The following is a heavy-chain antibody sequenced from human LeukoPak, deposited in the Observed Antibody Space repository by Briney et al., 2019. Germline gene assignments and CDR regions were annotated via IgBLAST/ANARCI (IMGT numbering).Heavy chain of an antibody. Sequence: PGGSLRLSCAASGFTFSSYAMSWVRQAPGKGLEYVSAISSNGGSTYYANSVKGRFTISRDNSKNTLYLQMGSLRAEDMAVYYCARDPRGYYYYMDVWGKGTTVTISS. V-gene: IGHV3-64*01. J-gene: IGHJ6*03. CDR2: ISSNGGST. CDR3: ARDPRGYYYYMDV. CDR1: GFTFSSYA.